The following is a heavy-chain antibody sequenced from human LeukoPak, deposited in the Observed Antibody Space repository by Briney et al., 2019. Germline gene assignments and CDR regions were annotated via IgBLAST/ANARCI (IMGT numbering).Heavy chain of an antibody. V-gene: IGHV1-8*01. Sequence: GASVKVSCKASGYTFTNYDINWVRQATGQGLEWMGWMNPDNLNTGYAQKFQGRVTMTRNTSISTAYMELSSLRSEDTAVYYCARGAFLPQYSRNFDPWGQGTLVTVSS. CDR2: MNPDNLNT. J-gene: IGHJ5*02. CDR1: GYTFTNYD. CDR3: ARGAFLPQYSRNFDP. D-gene: IGHD3-22*01.